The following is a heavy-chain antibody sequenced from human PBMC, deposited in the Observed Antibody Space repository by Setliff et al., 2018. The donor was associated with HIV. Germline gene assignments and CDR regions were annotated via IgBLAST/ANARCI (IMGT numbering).Heavy chain of an antibody. CDR1: GGSVDSRDYY. CDR2: ILYGGTT. V-gene: IGHV4-39*01. Sequence: KPSETLSLTCAVSGGSVDSRDYYWGWIRQPPGKGLEWIGNILYGGTTYYTPSLKSRASISVDTSRNQFSLRLNSVTAADTAVYYCARPTTGLGGGAAFDIWGQGTMVTVSS. D-gene: IGHD2-8*01. CDR3: ARPTTGLGGGAAFDI. J-gene: IGHJ3*02.